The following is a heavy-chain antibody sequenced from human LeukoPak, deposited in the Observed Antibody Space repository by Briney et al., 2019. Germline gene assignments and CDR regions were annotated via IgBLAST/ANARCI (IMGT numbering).Heavy chain of an antibody. J-gene: IGHJ3*02. V-gene: IGHV1-8*01. CDR2: MNPNSGNT. Sequence: ASVKVSCKASGYTFTSYDINWVRQATGQGLEWMGWMNPNSGNTGYAQKFQGRVTMTRNTSISTAYMELSSPRSEDTAVYYCARLFGDYETPAFDIWGRGTMVTVSS. CDR1: GYTFTSYD. D-gene: IGHD4-17*01. CDR3: ARLFGDYETPAFDI.